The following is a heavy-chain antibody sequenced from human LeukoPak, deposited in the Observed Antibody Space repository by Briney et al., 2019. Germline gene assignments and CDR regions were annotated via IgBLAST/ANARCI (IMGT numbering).Heavy chain of an antibody. Sequence: GGSLRLSCAASGFTLSSNYMSWVRQAPGKGLEWVSSISSSSSYIYYADSVKGRFTISRDNAKNSLYLQMNSLRAEDTAVYYCARDVGAAGYWGQGTLVTVSS. CDR2: ISSSSSYI. CDR1: GFTLSSNY. CDR3: ARDVGAAGY. J-gene: IGHJ4*02. D-gene: IGHD1-26*01. V-gene: IGHV3-21*01.